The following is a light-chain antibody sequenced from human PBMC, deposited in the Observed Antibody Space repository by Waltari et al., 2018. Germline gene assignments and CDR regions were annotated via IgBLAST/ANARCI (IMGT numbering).Light chain of an antibody. Sequence: EIVLTQSPGTLSLSPGERATLPCRASQSVGKSLAWYQHKPGQAPRLLIYDASSMATGIPDRFRGRGSGTDFSLTISRLEPEDFSVYYCQHYVTLPATFGQGTKVEV. CDR1: QSVGKS. V-gene: IGKV3-20*01. J-gene: IGKJ1*01. CDR3: QHYVTLPAT. CDR2: DAS.